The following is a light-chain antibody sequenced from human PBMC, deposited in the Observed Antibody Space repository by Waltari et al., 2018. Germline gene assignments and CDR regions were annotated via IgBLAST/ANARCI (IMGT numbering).Light chain of an antibody. CDR1: SSKIGSNY. J-gene: IGLJ3*02. CDR2: RKN. CDR3: AAWDDSLSGPV. V-gene: IGLV1-47*01. Sequence: QSVLTQPPSASGTPGQRVTISCSGSSSKIGSNYVYWYQQLPGTAPKLLIYRKNQRPSGVPARFSGSIAGHSASLAISGRRSEDEADHYCAAWDDSLSGPVFGGGTKLTVL.